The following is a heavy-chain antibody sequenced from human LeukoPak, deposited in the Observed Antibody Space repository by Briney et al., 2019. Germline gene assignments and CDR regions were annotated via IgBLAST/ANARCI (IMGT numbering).Heavy chain of an antibody. CDR1: GCTFSSYW. D-gene: IGHD3-10*01. CDR3: ARDRLITMVRGVIRYMDV. CDR2: IKQDGSEK. V-gene: IGHV3-7*01. Sequence: GESLRLSCAASGCTFSSYWKSWVRQAPGKGLELVANIKQDGSEKYYVDSVKGRFTIYRDNAKNSLYLQMNSLRAEDTAVYYCARDRLITMVRGVIRYMDVWGKGTTVTVSS. J-gene: IGHJ6*03.